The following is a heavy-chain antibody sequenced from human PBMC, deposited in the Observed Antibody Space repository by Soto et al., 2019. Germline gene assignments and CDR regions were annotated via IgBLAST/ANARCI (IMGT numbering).Heavy chain of an antibody. CDR1: GFIFRSHA. J-gene: IGHJ6*02. CDR2: ISGNGENT. D-gene: IGHD6-19*01. V-gene: IGHV3-23*01. Sequence: EVQLLEPGGGLVQPGGSLRLSCAASGFIFRSHAISWVRQAPGKGLEWISTISGNGENTYYADSVKGQLTISRDNSKNTVYLQMNNLRVEDTAVYYCAKDRLYSSLWFPHPLYGMDVWGQGATVTVSS. CDR3: AKDRLYSSLWFPHPLYGMDV.